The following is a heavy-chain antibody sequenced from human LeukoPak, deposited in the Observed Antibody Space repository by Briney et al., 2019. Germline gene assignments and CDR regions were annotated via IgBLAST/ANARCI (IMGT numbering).Heavy chain of an antibody. CDR2: IYYSGST. V-gene: IGHV4-39*07. D-gene: IGHD5-12*01. J-gene: IGHJ4*02. CDR3: ARFTSGYIFH. Sequence: KPSETLSLTCTVSGGSISSSSYYWGWIRQPPGKGLEWIGSIYYSGSTYYNPSLKSRVTISVDTSKNQFSLKLSSVTAADTAVYYCARFTSGYIFHWGQGTLVTVSS. CDR1: GGSISSSSYY.